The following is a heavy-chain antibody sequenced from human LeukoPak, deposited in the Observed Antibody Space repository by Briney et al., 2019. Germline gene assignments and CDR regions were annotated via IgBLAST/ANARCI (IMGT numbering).Heavy chain of an antibody. CDR2: IIPIFGTA. V-gene: IGHV1-69*05. J-gene: IGHJ4*02. CDR1: GGTFSSYA. Sequence: SVKVSCKASGGTFSSYAISWVRQAPGQGLEWMGGIIPIFGTANYAQKFQGRVTITTDESTSTAYMELSSLRSEDTAMYYCASPTSGASTLDYWGQGTLVTVSS. CDR3: ASPTSGASTLDY.